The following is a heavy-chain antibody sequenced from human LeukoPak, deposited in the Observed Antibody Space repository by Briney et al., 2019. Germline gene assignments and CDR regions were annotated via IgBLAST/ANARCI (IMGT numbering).Heavy chain of an antibody. D-gene: IGHD4-17*01. CDR3: ASGPFHGDYPLAAALDI. CDR1: GGTFSSYA. CDR2: IIPIFGTA. J-gene: IGHJ3*02. Sequence: SVKVSCKASGGTFSSYAISWVRHAPGQGLEWMGGIIPIFGTANYAQKFQGRVTITTDESTSTAYMELSSLRSEDTAVYYCASGPFHGDYPLAAALDIWGQGTMVTVSS. V-gene: IGHV1-69*05.